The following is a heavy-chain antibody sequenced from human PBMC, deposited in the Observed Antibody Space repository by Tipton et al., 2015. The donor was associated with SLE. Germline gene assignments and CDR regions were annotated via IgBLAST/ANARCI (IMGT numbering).Heavy chain of an antibody. CDR3: ARDGKATRGGMTDFGMDV. Sequence: TLSLTCTVSGASISTYYWCWIRQPPGTGLEWIGYIYTSGGTYYNPSLKSRVTISVDTSKNQFSLKLSSVTAADTAVYYCARDGKATRGGMTDFGMDVWGQGTTVTVSS. J-gene: IGHJ6*01. CDR2: IYTSGGT. V-gene: IGHV4-4*08. CDR1: GASISTYY. D-gene: IGHD5-24*01.